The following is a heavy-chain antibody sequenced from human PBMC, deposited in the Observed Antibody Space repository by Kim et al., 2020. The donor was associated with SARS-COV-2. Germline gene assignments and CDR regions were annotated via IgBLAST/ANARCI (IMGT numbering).Heavy chain of an antibody. Sequence: SQTLSLTCAISGDSVSSNSAAWNWIRQSPSRGLEWLGRTYYRSKWYNDYAVSVKSRITINPDTSKNQFSLQLNSVTPEDTAVYYCARELWFGELEPYYFDYWGQGTLVTVSS. J-gene: IGHJ4*02. V-gene: IGHV6-1*01. CDR3: ARELWFGELEPYYFDY. CDR1: GDSVSSNSAA. CDR2: TYYRSKWYN. D-gene: IGHD3-10*01.